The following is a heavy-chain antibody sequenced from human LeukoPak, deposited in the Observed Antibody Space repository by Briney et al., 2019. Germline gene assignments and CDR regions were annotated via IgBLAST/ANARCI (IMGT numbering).Heavy chain of an antibody. CDR3: ARAMAVPANNDY. Sequence: GGSLRLSCTTSGFTFSSYTMNWVRQAPGKGLDWVSSISSSSRDIYYADSVKGRFTIFRDNAKNSVYLQMNSLRAEDTAVYYCARAMAVPANNDYWGQGTLVTVSS. V-gene: IGHV3-21*01. CDR1: GFTFSSYT. J-gene: IGHJ4*02. D-gene: IGHD5-24*01. CDR2: ISSSSRDI.